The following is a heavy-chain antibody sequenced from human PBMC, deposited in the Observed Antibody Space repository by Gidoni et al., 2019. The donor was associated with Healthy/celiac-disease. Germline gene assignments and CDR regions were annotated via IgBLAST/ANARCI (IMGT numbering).Heavy chain of an antibody. CDR1: GYSFTSYW. CDR3: ARHPDYYGSGSGGWFDP. D-gene: IGHD3-10*01. J-gene: IGHJ5*02. V-gene: IGHV5-51*01. Sequence: EVQLVQSGAEVNKPGESLKISCKGSGYSFTSYWIGWVRQMPGKGLEWMGIIYPGDSDTRYGPSFQGQVTISADKSISTAYLQWSSLKASDTAMYYCARHPDYYGSGSGGWFDPWGQGTLVTVSS. CDR2: IYPGDSDT.